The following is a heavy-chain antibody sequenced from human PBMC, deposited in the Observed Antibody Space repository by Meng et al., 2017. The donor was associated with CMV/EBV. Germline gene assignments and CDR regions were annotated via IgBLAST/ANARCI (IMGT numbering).Heavy chain of an antibody. CDR2: IIPIFGTA. J-gene: IGHJ4*02. Sequence: VQVVQPRPRVTRPGSSVKVSCKARGGTVTSYAISCVRQAPGQGLEWMRGIIPIFGTANYAQKFQGRVTITADESTSTAYMELSNLRSEDTAVYYCAREGALAYFDYWGQGTLVTVSS. CDR3: AREGALAYFDY. V-gene: IGHV1-69*01. D-gene: IGHD2-15*01. CDR1: GGTVTSYA.